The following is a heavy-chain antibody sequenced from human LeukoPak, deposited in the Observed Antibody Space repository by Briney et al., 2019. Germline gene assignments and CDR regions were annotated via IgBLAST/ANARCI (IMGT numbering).Heavy chain of an antibody. CDR2: INPNSGGT. CDR3: ARSRYSYGSDY. V-gene: IGHV1-2*02. J-gene: IGHJ4*02. D-gene: IGHD5-18*01. CDR1: GYTFTGYY. Sequence: ASVKVSCKAPGYTFTGYYMHWVRQAPGQGLEWMGWINPNSGGTNYAQKFQGKVTMTRDTSISTAYMELSRLRSDDTAVYYCARSRYSYGSDYWGQGTLVTVSS.